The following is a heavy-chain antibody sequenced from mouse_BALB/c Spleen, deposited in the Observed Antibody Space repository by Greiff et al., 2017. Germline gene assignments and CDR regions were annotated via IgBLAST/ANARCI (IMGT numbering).Heavy chain of an antibody. CDR1: GFTFSSFG. Sequence: EVMLVESGGCLVQPGGSRKLSCAASGFTFSSFGMHWVRHAPEKGLEWVAYISSGSSTIYYADTVKGRFTISRDNPKNTLFLQMTSLRSEDTAMYYCARENGNYGFYYFDYWGQGTTLTVSS. CDR3: ARENGNYGFYYFDY. J-gene: IGHJ2*01. V-gene: IGHV5-17*02. D-gene: IGHD2-1*01. CDR2: ISSGSSTI.